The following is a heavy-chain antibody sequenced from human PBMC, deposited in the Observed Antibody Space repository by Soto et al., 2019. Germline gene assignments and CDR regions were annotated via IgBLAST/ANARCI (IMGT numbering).Heavy chain of an antibody. J-gene: IGHJ5*01. CDR2: INGNGRAT. CDR1: GFTFSSYA. V-gene: IGHV3-23*01. CDR3: ANGGSYYDFCLVS. D-gene: IGHD3-3*01. Sequence: GGSLRLSCAASGFTFSSYAMSWVRQAPGKGLEWVSTINGNGRATYYADSVKGRFTISRDNSKNMLYLQMGSLTVEDTAVHYCANGGSYYDFCLVSWGLGTLVTVSS.